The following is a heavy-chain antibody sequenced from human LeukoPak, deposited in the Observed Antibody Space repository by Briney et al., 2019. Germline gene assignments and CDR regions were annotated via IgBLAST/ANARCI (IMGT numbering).Heavy chain of an antibody. CDR3: AREYSSSSGGNY. D-gene: IGHD6-6*01. Sequence: ASVKVSCKASGGTFSSYAISWVRQAPGQGLEWMGRIIPIFGTANYARKFQGRVTITADKSTSTAYMELSSLRSEDTAVYYCAREYSSSSGGNYWGQGTLVTVSS. V-gene: IGHV1-69*06. CDR1: GGTFSSYA. J-gene: IGHJ4*02. CDR2: IIPIFGTA.